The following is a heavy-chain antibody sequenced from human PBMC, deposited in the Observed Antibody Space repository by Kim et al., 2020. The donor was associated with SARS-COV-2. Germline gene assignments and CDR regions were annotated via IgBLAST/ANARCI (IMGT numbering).Heavy chain of an antibody. CDR2: ITGSGDVA. Sequence: GGSLRLSCAASGFSFRNYGMRWVRQAPGKGLEWVTGITGSGDVAVYADSVKGRFTTSRDNSKTTVYLEMNNLAAEDTAIYLCAKSVISGAGSYYDIWGQGTVVTVS. CDR3: AKSVISGAGSYYDI. D-gene: IGHD3-16*01. V-gene: IGHV3-23*01. CDR1: GFSFRNYG. J-gene: IGHJ4*02.